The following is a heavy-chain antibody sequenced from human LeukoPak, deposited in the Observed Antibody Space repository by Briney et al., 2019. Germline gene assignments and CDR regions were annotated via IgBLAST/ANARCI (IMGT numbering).Heavy chain of an antibody. D-gene: IGHD3-22*01. CDR3: AKEGYYYDSRQTY. CDR2: ISGSGGST. CDR1: GFTSCSYG. V-gene: IGHV3-23*01. J-gene: IGHJ4*02. Sequence: GGSLRLSCAASGFTSCSYGMRSVREAPGKGLQWVSAISGSGGSTYYADSVKGRFTISRDNSKNTLYLQMNSLRAEDTAVYYCAKEGYYYDSRQTYWGQGTLVTVSS.